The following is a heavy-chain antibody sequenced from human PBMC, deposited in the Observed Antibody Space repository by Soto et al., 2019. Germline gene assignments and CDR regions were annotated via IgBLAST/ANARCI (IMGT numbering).Heavy chain of an antibody. Sequence: EVQLLESGGGLVQPGGSLRLSCAASGFTFSSYAMSWVRQAPGKGLEWVSAISGSGGSTYYADSVKGRFTISRDNSKNTLYLQMNSLRAEDTAVYYCAEDYDFWSGYESQWGQGTLVTVSS. D-gene: IGHD3-3*01. CDR2: ISGSGGST. V-gene: IGHV3-23*01. CDR3: AEDYDFWSGYESQ. CDR1: GFTFSSYA. J-gene: IGHJ4*02.